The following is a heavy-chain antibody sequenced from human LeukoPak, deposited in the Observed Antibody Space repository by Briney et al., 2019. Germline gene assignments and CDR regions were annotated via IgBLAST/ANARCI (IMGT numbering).Heavy chain of an antibody. D-gene: IGHD5-12*01. V-gene: IGHV4-34*01. CDR3: ARSSAGYSGYDPFDY. CDR2: INHSGST. Sequence: SETLSLTCAVYGGSFSGYYWSWIRQPPGKGLEWIGEINHSGSTNYNPSLKSRVTISVDTSKNQFSLKLSSVTAADTAVYYCARSSAGYSGYDPFDYWGQGTLVTVSS. J-gene: IGHJ4*02. CDR1: GGSFSGYY.